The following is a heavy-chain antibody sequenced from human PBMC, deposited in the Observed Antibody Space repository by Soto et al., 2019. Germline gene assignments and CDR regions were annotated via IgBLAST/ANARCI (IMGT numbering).Heavy chain of an antibody. J-gene: IGHJ5*02. V-gene: IGHV4-4*07. CDR3: VRDGTKTLRDWFDP. D-gene: IGHD1-1*01. CDR2: IYATGTT. CDR1: GASISGFY. Sequence: SETVSLTCTVSGASISGFYWSWIRKSAGKGLEWIGRIYATGTTDYNPSLKSRVMMSVDTSKKQFSLKLRSVTAADTAVYYCVRDGTKTLRDWFDPWGQGISLTVSS.